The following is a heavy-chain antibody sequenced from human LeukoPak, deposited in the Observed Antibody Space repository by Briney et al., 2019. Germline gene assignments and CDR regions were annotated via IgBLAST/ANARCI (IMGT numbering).Heavy chain of an antibody. CDR3: AKHDYFDY. J-gene: IGHJ4*02. Sequence: ALRLSCAASGFTFDDFALHWVRQAPGKGLEWVSGISWNSGDIGYADSVKGRFTISRDNAKNSLYLQMNSLRAEDTALYYCAKHDYFDYWGQGTLVTVSS. CDR1: GFTFDDFA. V-gene: IGHV3-9*01. CDR2: ISWNSGDI.